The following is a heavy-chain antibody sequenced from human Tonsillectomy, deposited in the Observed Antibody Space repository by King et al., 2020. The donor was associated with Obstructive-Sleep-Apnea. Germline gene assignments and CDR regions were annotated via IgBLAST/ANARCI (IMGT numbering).Heavy chain of an antibody. CDR1: GFSFSSYG. V-gene: IGHV3-33*01. CDR2: IWYDGSNK. D-gene: IGHD3-9*01. Sequence: VQLVESGGGVVQPGRSLRLSCAASGFSFSSYGMHWVRQAPGKGLEWVAVIWYDGSNKYYVDSVKGRFTISRDNSKNTLYLQMNNLGAEDTAVYYCARDRGDYDILTGFTPDAFDVWGQGTMVTVSS. J-gene: IGHJ3*01. CDR3: ARDRGDYDILTGFTPDAFDV.